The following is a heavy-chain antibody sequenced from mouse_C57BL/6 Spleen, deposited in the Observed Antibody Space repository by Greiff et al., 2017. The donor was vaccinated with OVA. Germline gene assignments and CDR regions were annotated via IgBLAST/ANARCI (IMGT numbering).Heavy chain of an antibody. V-gene: IGHV1-42*01. CDR1: GYSFTGYY. CDR2: INPSTGGT. CDR3: ARGSSGRGYFDY. Sequence: VQLQQSGPELVKPGASVKISCKASGYSFTGYYMNWVKQSPEKSLEWIGEINPSTGGTTYNQKFKAKATLTVDKSSSTAYMQLKSMTSEDAAVDYCARGSSGRGYFDYWGQGTTLTVSS. J-gene: IGHJ2*01. D-gene: IGHD3-2*02.